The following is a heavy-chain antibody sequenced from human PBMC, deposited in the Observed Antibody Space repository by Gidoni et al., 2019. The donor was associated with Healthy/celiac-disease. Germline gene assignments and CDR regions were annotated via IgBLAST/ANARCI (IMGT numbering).Heavy chain of an antibody. CDR2: IYYSGST. D-gene: IGHD4-4*01. Sequence: GPGLVKPSETLSLTCTVSGGSISSYYWSWIRQPPGKGLEWIGYIYYSGSTNYNPSLKSRVTISVDTSKNQFSLKLSSVTAADTAVYYCARSPNNYPYYYYGMDVWGQGTTVTVSS. CDR1: GGSISSYY. V-gene: IGHV4-59*01. CDR3: ARSPNNYPYYYYGMDV. J-gene: IGHJ6*02.